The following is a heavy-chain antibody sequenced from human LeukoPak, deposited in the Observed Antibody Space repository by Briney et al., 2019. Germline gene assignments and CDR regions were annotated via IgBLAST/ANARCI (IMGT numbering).Heavy chain of an antibody. CDR2: ISGSGGST. CDR3: ANPLPTPGSTTPKKDY. CDR1: GFTFSSYA. Sequence: GGSLRLSCAASGFTFSSYAMSWVRQAPGNGLEWVSAISGSGGSTYYADSVTGRFPISRDNSKNTLYLQMNSLRAEDTAVYYCANPLPTPGSTTPKKDYGSQGTLVTASS. D-gene: IGHD1-1*01. V-gene: IGHV3-23*01. J-gene: IGHJ4*02.